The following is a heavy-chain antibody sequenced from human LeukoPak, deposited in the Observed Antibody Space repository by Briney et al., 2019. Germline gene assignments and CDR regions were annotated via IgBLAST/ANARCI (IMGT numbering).Heavy chain of an antibody. J-gene: IGHJ4*02. CDR1: GGTFSSYA. V-gene: IGHV1-69*04. CDR2: ITPILGIA. Sequence: SVKVSCKASGGTFSSYAISWVRQAPGQGLEWMGRITPILGIANYAQKFQGRVTITAGKSTSTAYMELSSLRSEDTAVYYCARVADYKNDYWGQGTLVTVSS. D-gene: IGHD4-11*01. CDR3: ARVADYKNDY.